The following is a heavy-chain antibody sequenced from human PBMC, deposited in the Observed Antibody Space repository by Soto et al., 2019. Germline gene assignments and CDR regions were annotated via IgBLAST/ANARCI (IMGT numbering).Heavy chain of an antibody. CDR1: GFTFSSYC. D-gene: IGHD2-21*02. Sequence: EVQLVESGGGLVQPGRSLGVSCAASGFTFSSYCMSWVRQAPGKGLEWVANIKGDGSERHDVDAVKGRFTISRDNVKNPLFLQMTSLRVEDTGVYYCVRDGCDSGDVYGMDVWGQGTTVTVSS. CDR3: VRDGCDSGDVYGMDV. J-gene: IGHJ6*02. V-gene: IGHV3-7*03. CDR2: IKGDGSER.